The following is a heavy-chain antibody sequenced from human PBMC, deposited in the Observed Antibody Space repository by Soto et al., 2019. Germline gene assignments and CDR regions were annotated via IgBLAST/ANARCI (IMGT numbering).Heavy chain of an antibody. CDR2: MYYSGST. CDR3: ARWLGYGPHFDY. Sequence: QVQLQESSTGLVKPSQTLSLTCTVSGGSISSGDYYWSWIRQPPGKGLEWIGYMYYSGSTYYNPSLKSRVTISVDTSKNQFSLKLSSLTAADTAVYYCARWLGYGPHFDYWGQGTLVTVSS. J-gene: IGHJ4*02. CDR1: GGSISSGDYY. V-gene: IGHV4-30-4*01. D-gene: IGHD5-12*01.